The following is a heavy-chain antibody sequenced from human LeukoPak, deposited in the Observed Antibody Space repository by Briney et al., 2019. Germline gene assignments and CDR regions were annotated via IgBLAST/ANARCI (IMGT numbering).Heavy chain of an antibody. CDR1: GGTFSSYA. CDR2: IIPILGTA. J-gene: IGHJ3*02. CDR3: ARVRSLLGAFDI. Sequence: ASVKVSCKASGGTFSSYAISWVRQAPGQGLEWMGRIIPILGTANYAQKFQGRVTITTDESTSTAYMELSSLRSEDTAVYYCARVRSLLGAFDIWGQGTMVTVSS. D-gene: IGHD1-26*01. V-gene: IGHV1-69*11.